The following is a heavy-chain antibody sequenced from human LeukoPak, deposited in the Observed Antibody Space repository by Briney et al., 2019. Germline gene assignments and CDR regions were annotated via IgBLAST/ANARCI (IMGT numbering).Heavy chain of an antibody. CDR3: ARGITAFGVPGATYYFDY. CDR1: GLTFSSYA. CDR2: ISGSGGST. Sequence: PGGSLRLSCAASGLTFSSYAMSWVRQAPGKGLEWVSAISGSGGSTYYADSVRGRFTVSRDNSKHTMSLQMNTLRAEDTAVYYCARGITAFGVPGATYYFDYWGQGTLVTVSS. D-gene: IGHD3-3*01. V-gene: IGHV3-23*01. J-gene: IGHJ4*02.